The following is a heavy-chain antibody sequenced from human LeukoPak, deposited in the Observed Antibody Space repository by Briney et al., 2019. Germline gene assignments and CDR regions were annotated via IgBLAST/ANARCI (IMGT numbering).Heavy chain of an antibody. CDR1: GGSISDYY. J-gene: IGHJ3*02. Sequence: SETLSLTCGVSGGSISDYYWTWIRQPPGKGLEWIGYIYFNGRAKIHPPLKSRVTLSVDTSKNQFSLKLSSVTAADTAVYYCARDLYSSKTNDAFVIWGQGTMVTVSS. V-gene: IGHV4-59*12. D-gene: IGHD6-13*01. CDR2: IYFNGRA. CDR3: ARDLYSSKTNDAFVI.